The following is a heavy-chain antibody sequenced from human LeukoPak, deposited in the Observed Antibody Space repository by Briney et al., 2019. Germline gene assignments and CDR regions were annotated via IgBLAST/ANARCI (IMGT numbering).Heavy chain of an antibody. CDR2: ISSSSSYI. V-gene: IGHV3-21*04. Sequence: PGGSLRLSCAASGFTFSSYSMNWVRQAPGKGLEWVSSISSSSSYIYYADSVKGRFTISRDNSKNTLYLQMNSLRAEDTAVYYCANGAIYDILTGSLIDYXXXGXLVTVSS. CDR3: ANGAIYDILTGSLIDY. J-gene: IGHJ4*02. D-gene: IGHD3-9*01. CDR1: GFTFSSYS.